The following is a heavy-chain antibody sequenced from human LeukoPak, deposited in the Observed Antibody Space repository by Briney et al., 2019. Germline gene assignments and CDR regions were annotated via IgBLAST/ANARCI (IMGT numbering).Heavy chain of an antibody. V-gene: IGHV4-34*01. CDR3: ARSESVSRFDP. CDR1: GGSFSGYY. CDR2: INHSGST. J-gene: IGHJ5*02. Sequence: SETLSLTCAVYGGSFSGYYWSWIRQPPGKGLEWIGEINHSGSTNYNPSLKSRVTISVDTSKNQFSLKPSSVTAADTAVYYCARSESVSRFDPWGQGTLVTVSS. D-gene: IGHD5/OR15-5a*01.